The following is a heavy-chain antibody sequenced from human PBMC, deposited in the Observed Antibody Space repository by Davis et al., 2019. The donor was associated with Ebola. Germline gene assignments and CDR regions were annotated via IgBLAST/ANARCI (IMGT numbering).Heavy chain of an antibody. CDR3: ATGTYQDFSTGEGAVVALDY. CDR2: IYDDGNT. CDR1: GFTVSSYH. Sequence: PGGSLRLSCAASGFTVSSYHMSWVRQTPRKGLEWVSNIYDDGNTFYPDSVRGRFTFSRDSSKNMLSLQMNSLRAEDTAVYFCATGTYQDFSTGEGAVVALDYWGQGTLVTVSS. J-gene: IGHJ4*02. V-gene: IGHV3-53*01. D-gene: IGHD4-17*01.